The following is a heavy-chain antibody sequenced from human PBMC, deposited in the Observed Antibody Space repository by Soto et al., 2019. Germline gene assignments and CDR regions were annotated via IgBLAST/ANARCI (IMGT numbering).Heavy chain of an antibody. CDR1: GGTFSSYT. CDR2: IIPILGIA. D-gene: IGHD2-15*01. Sequence: SVKVSCKASGGTFSSYTISWVRQAPGQGLEWMGRIIPILGIANYAQKFQGRVTITADKSTSTAYMELSSLRSEDTAVYYCARDLGYCSGGSCFARGSWFDPWGQGTLVTV. V-gene: IGHV1-69*04. J-gene: IGHJ5*02. CDR3: ARDLGYCSGGSCFARGSWFDP.